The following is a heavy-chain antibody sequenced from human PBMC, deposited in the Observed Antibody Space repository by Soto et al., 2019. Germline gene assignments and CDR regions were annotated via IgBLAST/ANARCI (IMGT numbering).Heavy chain of an antibody. D-gene: IGHD3-16*01. V-gene: IGHV4-59*08. CDR3: ARSYGYFDY. Sequence: PSETLSLTCTVSGGSISSYYWSWIRQPPGKGLEWIGYIYYSGSTYYNPSLKSRVTISVDTSKNQFSLKLSSVTAADTAVYYCARSYGYFDYWGQGTLVTVSS. J-gene: IGHJ4*02. CDR2: IYYSGST. CDR1: GGSISSYY.